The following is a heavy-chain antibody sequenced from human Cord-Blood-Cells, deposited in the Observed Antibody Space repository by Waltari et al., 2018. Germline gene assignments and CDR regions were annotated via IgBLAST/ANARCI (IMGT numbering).Heavy chain of an antibody. CDR3: ARHYGSGSYSNWFDP. V-gene: IGHV4-34*01. CDR2: IDHSGST. Sequence: QVQLQQWGAGLLKPSETLSLPCAGHGGSFRGSYSRWLRHPPGKGLEWIGEIDHSGSTNYNPSLKSRVTISVDTSKNQFSLKLSSVTAADTAVYYCARHYGSGSYSNWFDPWGQGTLVTVSS. D-gene: IGHD3-10*01. J-gene: IGHJ5*02. CDR1: GGSFRGSY.